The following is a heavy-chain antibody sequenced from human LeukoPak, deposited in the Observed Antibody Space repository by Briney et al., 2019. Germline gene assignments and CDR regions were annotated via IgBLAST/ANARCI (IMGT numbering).Heavy chain of an antibody. V-gene: IGHV4-59*08. CDR2: IYYSGST. Sequence: SETLSLTCTVSGGSISSYYWSWIRQPPGKGLEWIGYIYYSGSTNYNPSLKSRVTMSVDTSKNQFSLKLSSVTAADTAVYYCARRPGYCSSTSCYGDYYGMDVWGQGTTVTVSS. J-gene: IGHJ6*02. D-gene: IGHD2-2*01. CDR1: GGSISSYY. CDR3: ARRPGYCSSTSCYGDYYGMDV.